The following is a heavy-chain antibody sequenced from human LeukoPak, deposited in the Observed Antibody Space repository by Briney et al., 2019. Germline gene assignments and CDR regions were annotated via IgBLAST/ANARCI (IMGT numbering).Heavy chain of an antibody. Sequence: GESLKISCKGSGYSFTSYWIGWVRQMPGKGLEWMGIIYPGDSDTRYSPSFQGQVTISADKSISTAYLQWSSLEASDTAMYYCARRYPTTLDAFDIWGQGTMVTVSS. J-gene: IGHJ3*02. V-gene: IGHV5-51*01. CDR2: IYPGDSDT. CDR1: GYSFTSYW. D-gene: IGHD1-7*01. CDR3: ARRYPTTLDAFDI.